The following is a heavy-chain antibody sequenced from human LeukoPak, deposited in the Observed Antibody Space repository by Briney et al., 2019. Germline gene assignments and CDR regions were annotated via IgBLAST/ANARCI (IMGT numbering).Heavy chain of an antibody. V-gene: IGHV4-39*01. CDR3: ARGVQYYYDSSGFDY. J-gene: IGHJ4*02. Sequence: SETLSLTCTVSGGSLSSSSYYWGWIRQPPGKGLEWLGGIYYSGSTYYNPSLKSRVTISVDTSKNQFSLKLSSVTAADTAVYYCARGVQYYYDSSGFDYWGQGTLVTVSS. D-gene: IGHD3-22*01. CDR1: GGSLSSSSYY. CDR2: IYYSGST.